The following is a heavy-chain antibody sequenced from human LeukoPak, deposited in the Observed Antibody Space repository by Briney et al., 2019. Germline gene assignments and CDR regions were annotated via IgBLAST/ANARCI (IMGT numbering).Heavy chain of an antibody. CDR1: GFTFSSYE. V-gene: IGHV3-48*03. D-gene: IGHD6-13*01. CDR2: IGSSGGSI. Sequence: GGSLRLSCAASGFTFSSYEMNWVRQAPGKGLEWVSHIGSSGGSIYYADSVKGRFTISRDNAKNSLYLQMNSLRAEDTAVYYCARKGSVYTSSWSCFDCWGQGTLVTVSS. CDR3: ARKGSVYTSSWSCFDC. J-gene: IGHJ4*02.